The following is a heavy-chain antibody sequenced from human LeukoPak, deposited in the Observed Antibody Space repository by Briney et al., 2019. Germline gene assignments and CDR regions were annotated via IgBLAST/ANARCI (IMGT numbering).Heavy chain of an antibody. CDR2: ISTSDTTI. CDR1: GFTFSSYS. V-gene: IGHV3-48*04. D-gene: IGHD1-1*01. CDR3: AGGTPTSFEY. J-gene: IGHJ4*02. Sequence: PGGSLRLSCAASGFTFSSYSMNWVRQAPGKGLEWVSYISTSDTTIYYADSVKGRFTISRDNAQNSLYLQMNSLRVEDTAVYYCAGGTPTSFEYWGQGSLVTVSS.